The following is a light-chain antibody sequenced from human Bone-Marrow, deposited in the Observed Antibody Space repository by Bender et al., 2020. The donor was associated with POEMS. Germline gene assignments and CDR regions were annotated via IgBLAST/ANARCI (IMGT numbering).Light chain of an antibody. CDR1: SSDVGRYNR. J-gene: IGLJ3*02. CDR3: SSYTSSSTQV. V-gene: IGLV2-14*01. Sequence: QSALTQPTYMSGSPGQSITIYCTGTSSDVGRYNRVSWYQQVPDTAPKLLIYDVNNRPSGISIRFSGSKSGNTASLTISGLQAEDEADYYCSSYTSSSTQVFGGGTKLTVL. CDR2: DVN.